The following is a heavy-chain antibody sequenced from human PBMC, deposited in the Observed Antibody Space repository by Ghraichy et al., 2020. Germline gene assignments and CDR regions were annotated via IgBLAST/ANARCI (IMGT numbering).Heavy chain of an antibody. CDR3: ARHRTIFGVVIMGAFDI. J-gene: IGHJ3*02. Sequence: GESLNISCAASGFTFSTYWMSWVRQAPGKGLEWVANIKQDGSEKHYVDSVTGRFTISRDNAKNSLYLQMNSLRAEDTAVYYCARHRTIFGVVIMGAFDIWGQGTMVTVSS. V-gene: IGHV3-7*01. CDR1: GFTFSTYW. CDR2: IKQDGSEK. D-gene: IGHD3-3*01.